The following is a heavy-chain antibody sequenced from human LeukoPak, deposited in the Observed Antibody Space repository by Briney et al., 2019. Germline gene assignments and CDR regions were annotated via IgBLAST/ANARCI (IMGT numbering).Heavy chain of an antibody. Sequence: GGSLRLSCAASGLTFSSYSMNWVRQAPGKGLEWVSSISSSSSYIYYADSVKGRFTISRDNAKNSLYLQMNSLRAEDTAVYYCARGSPQEQWLVTWGQGTLVTVSS. V-gene: IGHV3-21*01. D-gene: IGHD6-19*01. CDR1: GLTFSSYS. CDR2: ISSSSSYI. J-gene: IGHJ5*02. CDR3: ARGSPQEQWLVT.